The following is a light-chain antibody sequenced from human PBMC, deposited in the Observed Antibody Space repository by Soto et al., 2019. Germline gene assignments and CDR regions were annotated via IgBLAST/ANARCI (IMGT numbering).Light chain of an antibody. CDR1: QSINTN. J-gene: IGKJ3*01. CDR3: QQYHHWPPKVT. CDR2: GAS. V-gene: IGKV3-15*01. Sequence: DIVMTQSPATLSVSPGERATLSCRASQSINTNLAWYQQKPGQAPRLLIYGASTRATVIPARFSGSGSGTEFTLTISGLQAVDFAVYYCQQYHHWPPKVTFGPGTKVDIK.